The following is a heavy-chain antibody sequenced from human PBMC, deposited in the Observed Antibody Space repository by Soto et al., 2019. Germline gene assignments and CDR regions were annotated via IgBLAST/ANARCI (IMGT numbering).Heavy chain of an antibody. CDR3: ARGHNLGGSTFDI. V-gene: IGHV4-59*11. D-gene: IGHD3-16*01. CDR2: IYYSGST. Sequence: SETLSLTCTVSGGSIFSHYWGWIRQPPGKGLEYIGYIYYSGSTNYNPSLKRRVTISVDMSKNQFSLKLTSVTAADTAVYYCARGHNLGGSTFDIWGQGTLVTVSS. J-gene: IGHJ3*02. CDR1: GGSIFSHY.